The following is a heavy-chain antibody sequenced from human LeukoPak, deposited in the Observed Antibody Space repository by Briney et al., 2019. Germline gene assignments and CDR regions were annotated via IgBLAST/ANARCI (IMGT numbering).Heavy chain of an antibody. CDR3: ARRLGSSADGILKYYFDY. V-gene: IGHV4-39*01. CDR2: VFYTGST. D-gene: IGHD6-13*01. CDR1: GVSIISSNYY. J-gene: IGHJ4*02. Sequence: SETLSLTCTVSGVSIISSNYYWGRFRQPPGKSLEWIASVFYTGSTRHNPSLKSRVTISIDTSKNEFSLNLSSVTAEDTAVYYCARRLGSSADGILKYYFDYWGQGTLVTVSS.